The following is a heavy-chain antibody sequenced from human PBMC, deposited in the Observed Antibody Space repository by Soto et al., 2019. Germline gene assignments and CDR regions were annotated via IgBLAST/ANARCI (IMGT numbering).Heavy chain of an antibody. J-gene: IGHJ6*02. CDR3: ARHKGPFYGDPYYFYGMDV. V-gene: IGHV4-39*01. CDR2: IYYSGST. CDR1: GGSISSSSYY. D-gene: IGHD4-17*01. Sequence: SETLSLTCTVSGGSISSSSYYWGWIRQPPGKGLEWIGSIYYSGSTYYNPSLKSRVTISVDTSKNQFSLKLSSATAADTAVYYCARHKGPFYGDPYYFYGMDVWGQGTTVTVS.